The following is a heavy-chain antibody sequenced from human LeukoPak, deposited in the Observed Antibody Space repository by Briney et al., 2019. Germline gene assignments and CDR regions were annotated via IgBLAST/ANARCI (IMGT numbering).Heavy chain of an antibody. V-gene: IGHV4-59*01. J-gene: IGHJ6*04. Sequence: SETLSLTCTDSGDSISSYYWSWIRQPPGKGLGWIGYIYYSGSTNYNPSLKSRVTISVDTSKNQFSLKLSSVTAADTAVYYCARTPPYCSGGSCYPVIYYYGMDVWGKGTTVTVSS. CDR1: GDSISSYY. CDR2: IYYSGST. D-gene: IGHD2-15*01. CDR3: ARTPPYCSGGSCYPVIYYYGMDV.